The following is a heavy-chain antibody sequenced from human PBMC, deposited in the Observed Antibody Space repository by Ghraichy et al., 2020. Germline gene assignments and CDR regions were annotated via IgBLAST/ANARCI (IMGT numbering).Heavy chain of an antibody. CDR3: AKRQYCSGGSCYSSALDY. V-gene: IGHV3-23*01. J-gene: IGHJ4*02. CDR1: GITFSSYA. D-gene: IGHD2-15*01. Sequence: GGSLRLSCAVSGITFSSYAMSWVRQAPGKGLEWVSAINNRGDSTYYADSMKGRFTISRDNSKNTLFVQMNSLRAEDTAVYYCAKRQYCSGGSCYSSALDYWGQGTLVTVSS. CDR2: INNRGDST.